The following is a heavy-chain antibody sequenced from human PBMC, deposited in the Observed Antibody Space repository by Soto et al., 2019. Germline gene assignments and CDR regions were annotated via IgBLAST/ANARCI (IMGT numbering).Heavy chain of an antibody. D-gene: IGHD5-18*01. J-gene: IGHJ6*02. CDR1: GGSISSYY. CDR2: IYYSGST. Sequence: SETLSLTCTVSGGSISSYYWSWIRQPPGKGLEWIGYIYYSGSTNYNPSLKSRVTISVDTSKNQFSLKLSSVTAADTAVYYCARSYSYGELYYYYGMDVWGQGTTVTVSS. CDR3: ARSYSYGELYYYYGMDV. V-gene: IGHV4-59*01.